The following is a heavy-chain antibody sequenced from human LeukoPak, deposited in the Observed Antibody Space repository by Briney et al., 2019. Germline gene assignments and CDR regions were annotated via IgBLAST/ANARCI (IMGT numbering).Heavy chain of an antibody. CDR1: GGTFSSYA. CDR3: ASSNYDSTVLHY. V-gene: IGHV1-69*04. D-gene: IGHD3-3*01. Sequence: GSSVKVSCKASGGTFSSYAISWVRQAPGQGLEWMGRIIPILGIANYAQKFQGRVTITADKSTSTAYMEPSSLRSEDTAVYYCASSNYDSTVLHYWGQGTLVTVSS. CDR2: IIPILGIA. J-gene: IGHJ4*02.